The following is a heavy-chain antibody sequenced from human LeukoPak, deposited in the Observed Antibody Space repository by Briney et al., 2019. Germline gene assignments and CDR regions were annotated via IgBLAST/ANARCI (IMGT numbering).Heavy chain of an antibody. CDR1: GGSISSYY. CDR3: ARATSYYYDSSGYYLANWFDP. V-gene: IGHV4-59*01. CDR2: IYYSGST. J-gene: IGHJ5*02. Sequence: PSETLSLTCTVSGGSISSYYWSWIRQPPGKGLEWIGYIYYSGSTNYNPSLKSRVTISVDTSKNQFSLKLSSVTAADTAVYYCARATSYYYDSSGYYLANWFDPWGQGTLVTVSS. D-gene: IGHD3-22*01.